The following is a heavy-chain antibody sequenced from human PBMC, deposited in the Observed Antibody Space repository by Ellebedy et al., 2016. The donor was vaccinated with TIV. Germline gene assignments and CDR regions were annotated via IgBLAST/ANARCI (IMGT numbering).Heavy chain of an antibody. CDR3: AKVEDLAFDI. V-gene: IGHV6-1*01. Sequence: SQTLSLTXAISGDSVSSNSAAWNWVRQSPSRGLEWLGRTYYMSKWYYDYAPSLQGRLTINADTSKNQVSLQMHSVTPDDTAVYYCAKVEDLAFDIWGQGTMVTVSS. CDR2: TYYMSKWYY. J-gene: IGHJ3*02. D-gene: IGHD1-1*01. CDR1: GDSVSSNSAA.